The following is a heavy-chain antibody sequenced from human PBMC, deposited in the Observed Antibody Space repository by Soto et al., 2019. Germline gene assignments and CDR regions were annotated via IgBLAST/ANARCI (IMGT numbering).Heavy chain of an antibody. V-gene: IGHV1-3*01. J-gene: IGHJ4*02. CDR3: ARGLLSVGITASDY. CDR2: INAGNGNT. Sequence: SVKVSCKASGYKFTSYVIHWVRQAPGQRLEWMGWINAGNGNTKYSPKFQDRVTITRDTSASTAYMELSSLRSEDTAVYYCARGLLSVGITASDYWGQGTLVTVSS. D-gene: IGHD1-26*01. CDR1: GYKFTSYV.